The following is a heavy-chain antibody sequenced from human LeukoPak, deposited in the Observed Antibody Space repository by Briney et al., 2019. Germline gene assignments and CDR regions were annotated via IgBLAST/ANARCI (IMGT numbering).Heavy chain of an antibody. CDR2: INHNGNVN. Sequence: GGSLRLSCAASRFTFSSYWMNWARQAPGKGLEWVASINHNGNVNYYVDSVKGRFTISRDNAKNSLYLQMNSLRAEDTAVYYCARAAYCGGDCYSGPMPFGYWGQGTLVTVSS. J-gene: IGHJ4*02. V-gene: IGHV3-7*01. CDR3: ARAAYCGGDCYSGPMPFGY. D-gene: IGHD2-21*02. CDR1: RFTFSSYW.